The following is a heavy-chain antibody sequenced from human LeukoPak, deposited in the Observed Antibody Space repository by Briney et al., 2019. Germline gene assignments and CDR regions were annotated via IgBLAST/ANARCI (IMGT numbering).Heavy chain of an antibody. Sequence: GGSLRLSCAASGFTFSSYWMTWVRQAPGKGLEWVSTISASGPYYADAVRGRFTISRDNSRNTLSLPMDSLRAEDTAVYYCAKDHESDGYPCLDHWGLGTLATDSS. D-gene: IGHD3-22*01. V-gene: IGHV3-23*01. CDR2: ISASGP. J-gene: IGHJ4*02. CDR1: GFTFSSYW. CDR3: AKDHESDGYPCLDH.